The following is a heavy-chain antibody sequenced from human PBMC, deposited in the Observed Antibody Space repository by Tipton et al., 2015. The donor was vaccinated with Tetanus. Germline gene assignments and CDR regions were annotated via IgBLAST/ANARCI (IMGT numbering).Heavy chain of an antibody. Sequence: QSGPEVKKPGESLKISCKGSGYSFTSCWIGWVRQMPGKGLEWMGIIYPGDSDTRYSPSFQGQVTISADKSISTAYLQWSSLKASDTAMYYCARLRAYYYDSSGYFDAFDIWGQGTMVTVSS. CDR2: IYPGDSDT. V-gene: IGHV5-51*01. D-gene: IGHD3-22*01. J-gene: IGHJ3*02. CDR1: GYSFTSCW. CDR3: ARLRAYYYDSSGYFDAFDI.